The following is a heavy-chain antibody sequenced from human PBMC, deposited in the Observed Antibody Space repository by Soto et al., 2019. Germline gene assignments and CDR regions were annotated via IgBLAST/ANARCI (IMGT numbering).Heavy chain of an antibody. Sequence: SETLSLTCTVSGASITTFYWSWIRQPPGRGLEWIGYISDSGRTDYIPSLKSRVTISVDTSKNQFSLKVSSVTAADTSVYYCARLLRGWDHRMAYFDYWGHGALVTVSS. D-gene: IGHD1-26*01. CDR3: ARLLRGWDHRMAYFDY. CDR2: ISDSGRT. V-gene: IGHV4-59*01. J-gene: IGHJ4*01. CDR1: GASITTFY.